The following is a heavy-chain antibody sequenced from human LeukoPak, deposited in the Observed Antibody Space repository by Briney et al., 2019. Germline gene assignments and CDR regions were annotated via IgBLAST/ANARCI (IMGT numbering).Heavy chain of an antibody. J-gene: IGHJ4*02. Sequence: GGSLRLSCAASGFTFSSYWMSWVRQAPGKGLEWVANIKQDGSEKYYVDSVKGRFTISRDNAKNSLYLQMNSLRAEDTALYYCARDGSARVFDYWGQGTLVTVSS. V-gene: IGHV3-7*03. CDR2: IKQDGSEK. D-gene: IGHD6-25*01. CDR1: GFTFSSYW. CDR3: ARDGSARVFDY.